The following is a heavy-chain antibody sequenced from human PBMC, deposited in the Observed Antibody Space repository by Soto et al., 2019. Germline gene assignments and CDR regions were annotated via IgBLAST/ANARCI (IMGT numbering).Heavy chain of an antibody. V-gene: IGHV4-31*03. CDR2: IYYSGST. CDR1: GGSISSGGYY. J-gene: IGHJ6*02. Sequence: SETLSLTCTVSGGSISSGGYYWSWIRQHPGKGLEWIGYIYYSGSTYYNPSLKSRVTISVDTSKNQFSLKLSSVTAADTAVYYCARAFPRSGSYYISYYYYGMDVWGQGTTVTAP. D-gene: IGHD3-10*01. CDR3: ARAFPRSGSYYISYYYYGMDV.